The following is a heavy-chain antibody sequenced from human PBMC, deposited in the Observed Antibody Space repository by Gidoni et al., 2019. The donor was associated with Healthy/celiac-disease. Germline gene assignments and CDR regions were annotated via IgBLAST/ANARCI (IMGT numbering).Heavy chain of an antibody. Sequence: EVQLVESGGGLVQPGRPLRLSCAASGFTFDDYAMHWVRQAPGKGLEWVSGISWNSGSIGYADSVKGRFTISRDNAKNSLYLQMNSLRAEDTALYYCAKVYGMATTFGPFDYWGQGTLVTVSS. CDR3: AKVYGMATTFGPFDY. V-gene: IGHV3-9*01. CDR2: ISWNSGSI. CDR1: GFTFDDYA. D-gene: IGHD1-1*01. J-gene: IGHJ4*02.